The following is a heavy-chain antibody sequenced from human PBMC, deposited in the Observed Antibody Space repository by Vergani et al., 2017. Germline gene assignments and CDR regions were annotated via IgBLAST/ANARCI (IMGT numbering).Heavy chain of an antibody. CDR2: VSHSGST. CDR3: ARDAWQGVSVSDSTPGY. D-gene: IGHD2-21*01. V-gene: IGHV4-38-2*02. Sequence: QVQLQESGPGLVKPSETLSLTCSVSGYSITSGFYWAWIRQPPGKGLEWIVSVSHSGSTFYNSSPRSRVTITLDTSRNQFSLNLRSVIAADTAMYYCARDAWQGVSVSDSTPGYWGQGTLVSVSS. CDR1: GYSITSGFY. J-gene: IGHJ4*02.